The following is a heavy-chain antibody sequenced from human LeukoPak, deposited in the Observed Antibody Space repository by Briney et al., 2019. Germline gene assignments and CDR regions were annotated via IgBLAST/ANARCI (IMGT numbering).Heavy chain of an antibody. V-gene: IGHV4-59*01. D-gene: IGHD5-18*01. CDR1: GGSISSYY. CDR2: IYYSGST. CDR3: ARVVDTGGWFDP. Sequence: SETLSLTCTVSGGSISSYYWSWIRQPPGKGLEWIGYIYYSGSTNYNPSLKSRVTISVDTSKNQFSLKLSSVTAADTAVYYCARVVDTGGWFDPWGQGTLVTVSS. J-gene: IGHJ5*02.